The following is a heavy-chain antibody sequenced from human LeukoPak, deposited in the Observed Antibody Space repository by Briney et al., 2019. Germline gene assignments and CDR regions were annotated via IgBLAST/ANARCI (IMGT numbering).Heavy chain of an antibody. CDR1: GGSISSYY. V-gene: IGHV4-59*08. J-gene: IGHJ4*02. D-gene: IGHD5-12*01. CDR3: ARQGGYASPFDY. CDR2: IYNSGST. Sequence: SETLSLTCTVSGGSISSYYWGWIRQSPGKGLEWIGNIYNSGSTNYNPSLKSRVTISVDSSKKQFSLKLISVTAADAAVYYCARQGGYASPFDYWGQGTLVTVSS.